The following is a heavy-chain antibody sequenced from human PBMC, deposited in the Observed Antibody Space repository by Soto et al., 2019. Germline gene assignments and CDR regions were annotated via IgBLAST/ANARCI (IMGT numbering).Heavy chain of an antibody. Sequence: SETLSLTCAVYGGSFSGYYWSWIRQPPGKGLEWIGEINHSGSTNYNPSLKSRVTISVDTSKNQFSLKLSSVTAADTAVYYCGRSGIAARRYYYRDVGGKGTTVPVSS. V-gene: IGHV4-34*01. D-gene: IGHD6-6*01. J-gene: IGHJ6*03. CDR1: GGSFSGYY. CDR3: GRSGIAARRYYYRDV. CDR2: INHSGST.